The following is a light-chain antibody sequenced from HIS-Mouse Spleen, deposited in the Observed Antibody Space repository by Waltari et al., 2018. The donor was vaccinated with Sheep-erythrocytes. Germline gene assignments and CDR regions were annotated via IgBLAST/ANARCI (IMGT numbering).Light chain of an antibody. Sequence: DIVMTQSPDSLAVSLGERATINCTPSQSVLYSSNNKNYLAWYQQKPGQPPNLLIYWASTRESGVPDRFSGSGSGTDFTLTISSLQAEDVAVYYCQQYYSTLTFGGGTKVEIK. CDR3: QQYYSTLT. J-gene: IGKJ4*01. CDR2: WAS. CDR1: QSVLYSSNNKNY. V-gene: IGKV4-1*01.